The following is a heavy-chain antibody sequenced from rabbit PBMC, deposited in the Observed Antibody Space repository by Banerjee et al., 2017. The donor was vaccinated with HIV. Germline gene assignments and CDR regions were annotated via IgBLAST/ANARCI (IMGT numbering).Heavy chain of an antibody. CDR2: IYAGSSGTT. J-gene: IGHJ4*01. V-gene: IGHV1S45*01. Sequence: QEQLEESGGDLVKPEGSLTLTCTASAFSFSNKYVMCWVRQAPGKGLEWIACIYAGSSGTTEYASWAKGRFTISKTSSTTVTLQMTSLTAADTATYFCTRGGTGVIGWNFGLWGQGTLVTVS. CDR3: TRGGTGVIGWNFGL. CDR1: AFSFSNKYV. D-gene: IGHD7-1*01.